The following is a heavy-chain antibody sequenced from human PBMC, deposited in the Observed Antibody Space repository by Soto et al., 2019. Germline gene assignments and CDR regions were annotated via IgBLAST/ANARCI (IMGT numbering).Heavy chain of an antibody. V-gene: IGHV3-74*01. J-gene: IGHJ3*01. Sequence: EVQLVESGGGLVRPGGSLRLSCAASGFTFSYYWMHWVRQAPGKGLVWVSRIHSDGSSTTYADFVKGRFIISRDNARNTVDLQMNSVRVEDTAVYYCASGHRGAFDLWGQGTVVTVSS. D-gene: IGHD1-26*01. CDR3: ASGHRGAFDL. CDR2: IHSDGSST. CDR1: GFTFSYYW.